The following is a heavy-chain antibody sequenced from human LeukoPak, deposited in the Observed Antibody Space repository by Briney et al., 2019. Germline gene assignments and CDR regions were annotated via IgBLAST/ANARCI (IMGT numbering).Heavy chain of an antibody. Sequence: ASVKVSCKASGYTFTAYYIHWVRQAPGQGLEWMGWINPNSGDTDYAQNFQGRVTMTRDTSVSTAYMGLSSLRSDDAAVYYCAKNPGITGTRGAFDIWGQGTMVTVSS. CDR3: AKNPGITGTRGAFDI. CDR2: INPNSGDT. J-gene: IGHJ3*02. D-gene: IGHD1-7*01. CDR1: GYTFTAYY. V-gene: IGHV1-2*02.